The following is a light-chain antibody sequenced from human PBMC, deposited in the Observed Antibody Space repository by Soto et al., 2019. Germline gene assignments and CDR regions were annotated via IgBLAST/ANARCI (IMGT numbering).Light chain of an antibody. CDR1: HSVLYRSNNQNY. Sequence: IGVTQSPDSLAVSLGERATINCKTSHSVLYRSNNQNYLAWFQHKEGQPPKLLIYWASIRESGVPDRFSGSGYGTEFTLTINSLQSEDFAVYYCQQYNNWPRTFGQGTKVDIK. V-gene: IGKV4-1*01. CDR2: WAS. CDR3: QQYNNWPRT. J-gene: IGKJ1*01.